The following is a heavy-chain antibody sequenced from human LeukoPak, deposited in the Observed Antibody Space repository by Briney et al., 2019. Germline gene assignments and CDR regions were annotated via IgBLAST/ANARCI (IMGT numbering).Heavy chain of an antibody. J-gene: IGHJ4*02. CDR2: IYYSGST. V-gene: IGHV4-30-4*08. CDR1: GGSISSGDYY. D-gene: IGHD3-10*01. CDR3: ARGPGSGSYYKVGFDY. Sequence: SETLSLTCTVSGGSISSGDYYWSWIRQPPGKGLEWIGYIYYSGSTYYNPSLKSRVTISVDASKNQFSLKLSSVTAGDTAVYYCARGPGSGSYYKVGFDYWGQGTLVTVSS.